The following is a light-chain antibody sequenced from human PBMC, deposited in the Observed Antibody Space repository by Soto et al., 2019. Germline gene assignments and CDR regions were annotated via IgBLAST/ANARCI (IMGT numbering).Light chain of an antibody. CDR1: SSDVGAYEH. V-gene: IGLV2-14*03. J-gene: IGLJ1*01. Sequence: QSALTQPASVSGSPGQSVTISCTGASSDVGAYEHVSWYQQHPGRAPKLILYDVNNRPLGVSNHFSGSNSGNTASLVISGLQANDEADYYCSSYSTTNILVFGSGTKVTVL. CDR2: DVN. CDR3: SSYSTTNILV.